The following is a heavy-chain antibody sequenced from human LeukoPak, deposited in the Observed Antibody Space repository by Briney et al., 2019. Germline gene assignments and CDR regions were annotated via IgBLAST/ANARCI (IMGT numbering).Heavy chain of an antibody. D-gene: IGHD6-19*01. CDR2: IKQDGSDK. CDR3: ARDIFFGQWRVFLWFDP. Sequence: GGSLRLSCAASGFSFSNYWMTWVRQAPGKGLERVANIKQDGSDKYYVDSVEGRFTISRDNAKNTLYLQMNSLRAEDTAVYYCARDIFFGQWRVFLWFDPWGQGTLVTVSS. J-gene: IGHJ5*02. CDR1: GFSFSNYW. V-gene: IGHV3-7*03.